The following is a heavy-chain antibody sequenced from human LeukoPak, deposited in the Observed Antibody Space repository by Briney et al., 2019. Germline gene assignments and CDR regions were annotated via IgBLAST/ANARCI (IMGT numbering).Heavy chain of an antibody. V-gene: IGHV3-30*04. Sequence: PGRSLRLSCAASGFTFSSYAMHWVRQAPGKGLEWEAVISYDGSNKYYADSVKGRFTISRDNSKNTLYLQMNSLRAEDTAVYYCARDRPIVVVVAATGEFDYWGQGTLVTVSS. CDR2: ISYDGSNK. CDR3: ARDRPIVVVVAATGEFDY. J-gene: IGHJ4*02. CDR1: GFTFSSYA. D-gene: IGHD2-15*01.